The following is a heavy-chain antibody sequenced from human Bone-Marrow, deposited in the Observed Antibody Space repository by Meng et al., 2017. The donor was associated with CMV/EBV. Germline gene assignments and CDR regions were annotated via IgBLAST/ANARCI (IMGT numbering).Heavy chain of an antibody. CDR1: GGSISSYY. Sequence: SETLSLTCTVSGGSISSYYWSWIRQPPGKGLEWIGYIYYSGSTNYNPSLKSRVTISVDTSKNQFSLKLSSVTAADTAVYYCARSSHYDFWSGYSSTYYYYYGMDVWGQGTTVTFSS. V-gene: IGHV4-59*01. J-gene: IGHJ6*02. D-gene: IGHD3-3*01. CDR2: IYYSGST. CDR3: ARSSHYDFWSGYSSTYYYYYGMDV.